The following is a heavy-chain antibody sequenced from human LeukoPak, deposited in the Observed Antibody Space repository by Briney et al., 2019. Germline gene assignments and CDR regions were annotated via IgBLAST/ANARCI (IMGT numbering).Heavy chain of an antibody. J-gene: IGHJ3*02. CDR2: IYTSGST. Sequence: SETLSLTCTVSGGSISSGSYYWSWIRQPAGKGLEWIGRIYTSGSTNYNPSLKSRVTISVDTSKNQFSLKLSSVTAADTAVYHCARAFTIPHAFDIWGQGTMVTVSS. V-gene: IGHV4-61*02. CDR1: GGSISSGSYY. D-gene: IGHD3-3*01. CDR3: ARAFTIPHAFDI.